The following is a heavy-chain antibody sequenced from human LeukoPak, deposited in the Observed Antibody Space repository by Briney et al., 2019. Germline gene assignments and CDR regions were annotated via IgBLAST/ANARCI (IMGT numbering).Heavy chain of an antibody. Sequence: PGGSLRLSCAASGFTFSSYGMHWVRQAPGKGLEWVAFIRYDGSNKYYADSVKGRFTISRDNSKNTLYLQMNSLRAEDTAVYYCAKVTIRHPGGYYYMDVWGKGTTVTVSS. V-gene: IGHV3-30*02. CDR2: IRYDGSNK. J-gene: IGHJ6*03. CDR1: GFTFSSYG. CDR3: AKVTIRHPGGYYYMDV. D-gene: IGHD1-14*01.